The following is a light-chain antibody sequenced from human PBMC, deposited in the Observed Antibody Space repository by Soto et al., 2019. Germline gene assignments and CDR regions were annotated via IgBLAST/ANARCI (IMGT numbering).Light chain of an antibody. CDR3: QQYNTYST. V-gene: IGKV1-5*01. Sequence: IPLTQSPSTLSASVGDRVTITCRASQSISSWLAWYQQKPGKAPKLLIYDASSLESGVPSRFSGSGSGTEFTLTISSLQPDDFATYYCQQYNTYSTFGQGTRLEIK. J-gene: IGKJ5*01. CDR1: QSISSW. CDR2: DAS.